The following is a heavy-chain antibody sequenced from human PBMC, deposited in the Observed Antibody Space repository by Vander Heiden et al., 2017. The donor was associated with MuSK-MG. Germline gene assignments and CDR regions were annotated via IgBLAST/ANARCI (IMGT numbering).Heavy chain of an antibody. Sequence: QVQLQESGPGLVKPSQTLSLTCTVSGGSLRSGGYYWGWVRQHPGKGLEWIGYIKYGGSTYYSPSLKSRLAISADTSNNQFSLKLTSVTAADTAMYYCARSYDDIFTGPQGIWGQGTMVTVSS. V-gene: IGHV4-31*03. D-gene: IGHD3-9*01. CDR3: ARSYDDIFTGPQGI. CDR2: IKYGGST. CDR1: GGSLRSGGYY. J-gene: IGHJ3*02.